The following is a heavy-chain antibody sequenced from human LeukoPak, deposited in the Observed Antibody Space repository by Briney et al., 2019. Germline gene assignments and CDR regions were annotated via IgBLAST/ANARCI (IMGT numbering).Heavy chain of an antibody. V-gene: IGHV2-5*02. J-gene: IGHJ5*02. CDR3: AHSTMVRAHAGHWFDP. CDR2: IYWDDDK. CDR1: GFSLSTSGVG. Sequence: ESGPTLVKPTQTLTLTCTFSGFSLSTSGVGVGWIRQPPGKPLEWLALIYWDDDKRYSPSLKSRLTITKDTSKNQVVLTMTNMDPVDTATYYCAHSTMVRAHAGHWFDPWGQGTLVTVSS. D-gene: IGHD3-10*01.